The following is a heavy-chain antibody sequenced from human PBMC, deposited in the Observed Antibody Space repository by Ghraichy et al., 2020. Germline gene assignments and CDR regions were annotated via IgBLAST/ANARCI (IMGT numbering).Heavy chain of an antibody. CDR2: MNQDGSEK. J-gene: IGHJ4*02. Sequence: GVLRLSCAASGFTYNKYWMSWVRQAPGKGLEWVANMNQDGSEKYYVDSVKGRFTISRDNAKNSLYLQMNSLRAEDTAVYYCAKADWGSVDYWGQGTLVTVSS. CDR3: AKADWGSVDY. V-gene: IGHV3-7*03. CDR1: GFTYNKYW. D-gene: IGHD3/OR15-3a*01.